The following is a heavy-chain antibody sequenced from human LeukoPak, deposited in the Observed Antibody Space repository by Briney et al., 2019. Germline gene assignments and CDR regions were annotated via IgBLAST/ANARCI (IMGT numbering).Heavy chain of an antibody. V-gene: IGHV4-59*08. CDR2: IYYNGDT. D-gene: IGHD2-8*01. J-gene: IGHJ4*02. CDR1: GGSITSNY. CDR3: ARHARVPMD. Sequence: PSETLSLTCTVSGGSITSNYWSWIRQPPGKGLEYIGYIYYNGDTNYYPSLKSRVTISMDTSKNQFSLKLSSVTAADTAMYYWARHARVPMDWGQGTLVSVSS.